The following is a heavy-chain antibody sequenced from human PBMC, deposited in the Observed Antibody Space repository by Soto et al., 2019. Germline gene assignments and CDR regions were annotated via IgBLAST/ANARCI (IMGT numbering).Heavy chain of an antibody. Sequence: GDLRLCCVASGFTFSSSDIPLVCLAPGKGLEWVSYISNSGDSTYYADSVKGRFTISRDNAESSLYLQMNGLRAEDTAVYYCARVHLVAGSAFYCAMDVWG. V-gene: IGHV3-48*03. CDR1: GFTFSSSD. CDR3: ARVHLVAGSAFYCAMDV. D-gene: IGHD6-6*01. J-gene: IGHJ6*02. CDR2: ISNSGDST.